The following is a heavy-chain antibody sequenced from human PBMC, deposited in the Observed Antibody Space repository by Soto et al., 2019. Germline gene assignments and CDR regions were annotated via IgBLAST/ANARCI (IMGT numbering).Heavy chain of an antibody. V-gene: IGHV4-31*03. CDR3: ARDVPPGRGSPNFYYYGMDV. CDR2: IYYSGST. CDR1: GGSISSGDYY. Sequence: QVQLQESGPGLVKPSQTLSLTCTVSGGSISSGDYYWSWIRQHPGKGLEWIGYIYYSGSTYYNPSLKSRFTISVDTSKNQFSLKLSSVPAADTAVYYCARDVPPGRGSPNFYYYGMDVWGQGATVTVSS. J-gene: IGHJ6*02. D-gene: IGHD3-10*01.